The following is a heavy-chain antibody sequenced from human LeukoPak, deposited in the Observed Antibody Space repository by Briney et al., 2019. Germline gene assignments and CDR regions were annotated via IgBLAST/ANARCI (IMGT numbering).Heavy chain of an antibody. CDR1: GGSFSGYY. V-gene: IGHV4-34*01. D-gene: IGHD6-13*01. J-gene: IGHJ4*02. CDR3: ARADIAATGTPFDY. Sequence: PSETLSLTCAVYGGSFSGYYWSRLRQPPGKGLEWIGEINHSGSTTYNPSLKSRVTISIDTSKNQFSLKLSSVTAADTAVYYCARADIAATGTPFDYWGQGTLVTVSS. CDR2: INHSGST.